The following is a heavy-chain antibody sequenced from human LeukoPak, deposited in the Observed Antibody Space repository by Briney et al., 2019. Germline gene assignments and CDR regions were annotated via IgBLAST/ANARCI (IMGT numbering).Heavy chain of an antibody. D-gene: IGHD1-1*01. Sequence: KPSGTLSLTCAVSGGSISSSKWWTWVRQPPGKGLEWIGEINHSGSTNYNPSLKSRVTISVDTSKNQFSLKLSSVTAADTAVYYCARGTNSLDYWGQGTLVTVSS. CDR1: GGSISSSKW. J-gene: IGHJ4*02. V-gene: IGHV4-4*02. CDR3: ARGTNSLDY. CDR2: INHSGST.